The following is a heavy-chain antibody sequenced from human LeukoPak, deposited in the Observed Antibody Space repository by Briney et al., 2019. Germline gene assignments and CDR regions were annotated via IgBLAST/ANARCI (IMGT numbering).Heavy chain of an antibody. CDR3: ARDFQYYCSSTSCYSPAY. J-gene: IGHJ4*02. Sequence: GGSLRLSCAASGFTFSSYAMSWVRQAPGKGLEWVSAISGSGGSTYYADSVKGRFTISRDNSKNTLYLQMNSLRAEDTAVYYCARDFQYYCSSTSCYSPAYWGQGTLVTVSS. CDR2: ISGSGGST. CDR1: GFTFSSYA. V-gene: IGHV3-23*01. D-gene: IGHD2-2*01.